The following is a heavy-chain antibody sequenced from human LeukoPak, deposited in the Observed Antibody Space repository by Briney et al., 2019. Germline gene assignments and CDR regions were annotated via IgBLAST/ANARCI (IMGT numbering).Heavy chain of an antibody. Sequence: SETLSLTCTVSGGSISSYYWSWIRQPPGKGLEWIGYVYYSGSTSYNPSLKSRVTISVDTSKNQFSLKLSSVTAANAAVYYCARGPGSGTYWAFDYWGQGTLVTVSS. CDR3: ARGPGSGTYWAFDY. D-gene: IGHD1-26*01. CDR1: GGSISSYY. J-gene: IGHJ4*02. V-gene: IGHV4-59*01. CDR2: VYYSGST.